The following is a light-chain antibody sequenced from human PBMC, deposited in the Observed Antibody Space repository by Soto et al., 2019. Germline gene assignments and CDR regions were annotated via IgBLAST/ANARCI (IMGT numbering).Light chain of an antibody. CDR1: SSDVEDNNY. Sequence: QSVLTQPPSASGSPGQSVTISCTGTSSDVEDNNYVSWYQQHPGKAPKLMIYEVSKRPSGVPDRFSGSKSGNTASLTVSGLQAEDEADYYCSSYAGSNNTYVFGTGTKVTVL. V-gene: IGLV2-8*01. CDR3: SSYAGSNNTYV. CDR2: EVS. J-gene: IGLJ1*01.